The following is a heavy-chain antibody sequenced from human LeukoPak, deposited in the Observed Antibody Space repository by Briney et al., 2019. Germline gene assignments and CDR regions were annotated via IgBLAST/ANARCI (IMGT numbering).Heavy chain of an antibody. Sequence: GALRLSFAASGFTFSSYSMNWGRPAPGKGLEWVSSISSSSSYIYYADSVKGRFTISRDNAKNSLYLQMNSLRAEDTAVYYCARTNYYDSSGSAAFDYWGQGTLVTVSS. CDR3: ARTNYYDSSGSAAFDY. V-gene: IGHV3-21*01. D-gene: IGHD3-22*01. CDR1: GFTFSSYS. CDR2: ISSSSSYI. J-gene: IGHJ4*02.